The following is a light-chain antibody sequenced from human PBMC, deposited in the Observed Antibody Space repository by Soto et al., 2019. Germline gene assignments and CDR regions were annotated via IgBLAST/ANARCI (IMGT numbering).Light chain of an antibody. CDR2: AVP. CDR3: SSHTSGSTRV. CDR1: FSDVGGYAS. V-gene: IGLV2-14*01. Sequence: QSVLTQPASVSGSPGQSLAICCTGTFSDVGGYASLPGSHQHPANAPKLMIYAVPTRPSGVSNRFSGSKSGNTAYLTISGLQPEDEADYYCSSHTSGSTRVFGSGTKVTVL. J-gene: IGLJ1*01.